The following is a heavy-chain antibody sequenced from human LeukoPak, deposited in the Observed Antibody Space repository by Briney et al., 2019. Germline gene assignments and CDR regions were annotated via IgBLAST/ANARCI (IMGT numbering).Heavy chain of an antibody. D-gene: IGHD3-16*02. CDR3: AMRNYVWGSYRPFAFDI. Sequence: GGSLRLSCAASGFTFSGYGMHWVRQAPGKGLEWVAVISYDGSNKYYADSVEGRFTISRDNSKNTLYLQMNSLRAEDTAVYYCAMRNYVWGSYRPFAFDIWGQGTMVTVSS. CDR1: GFTFSGYG. J-gene: IGHJ3*02. CDR2: ISYDGSNK. V-gene: IGHV3-30*03.